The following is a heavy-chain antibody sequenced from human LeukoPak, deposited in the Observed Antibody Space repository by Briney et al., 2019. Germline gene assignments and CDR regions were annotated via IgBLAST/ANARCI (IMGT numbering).Heavy chain of an antibody. CDR1: GXTVXSNY. J-gene: IGHJ4*02. D-gene: IGHD6-13*01. CDR2: IYSGGST. CDR3: ARYSSSWYVYDY. V-gene: IGHV3-66*01. Sequence: SXRXSCXAXGXTVXSNYMSWVRQAPGKGLEWVSVIYSGGSTYYADSVKGRFAISRDNSKNTLYLQMNSLRAEDTAVYYCARYSSSWYVYDYWGQGTLVTVSS.